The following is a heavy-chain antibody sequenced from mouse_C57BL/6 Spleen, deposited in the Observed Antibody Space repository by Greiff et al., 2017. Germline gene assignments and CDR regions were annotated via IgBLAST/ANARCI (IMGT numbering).Heavy chain of an antibody. CDR1: GFNIKDDY. J-gene: IGHJ2*01. V-gene: IGHV14-4*01. CDR2: IDPENGDT. CDR3: TTLIDY. Sequence: DVKLQESGAELVRPGASVKLSCTASGFNIKDDYMHWVKQRPEQGLEWIGWIDPENGDTEYAPKFQGKATITANTSSNTAYLQLSSLTSEDTAVYYGTTLIDYWGQGTTLTVSS.